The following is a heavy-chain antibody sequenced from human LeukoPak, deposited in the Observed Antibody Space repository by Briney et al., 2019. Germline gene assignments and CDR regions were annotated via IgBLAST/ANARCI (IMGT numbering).Heavy chain of an antibody. CDR3: ARAGLLRYMDV. V-gene: IGHV4-61*02. J-gene: IGHJ6*03. CDR2: IYTSGST. Sequence: PSETLSLTCTVSGGSISSGSYYWSWIPQPAGKGQESIGRIYTSGSTNYNPSLKSRVTISVDTSKNQFSLKLSSVTAADTAVYYCARAGLLRYMDVWGKGTTVTVSS. CDR1: GGSISSGSYY.